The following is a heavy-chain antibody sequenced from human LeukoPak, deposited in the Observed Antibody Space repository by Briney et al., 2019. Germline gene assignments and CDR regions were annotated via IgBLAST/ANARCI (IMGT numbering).Heavy chain of an antibody. V-gene: IGHV4-38-2*01. D-gene: IGHD3-10*01. CDR1: GYSISSGYY. J-gene: IGHJ5*02. Sequence: SETLSLTCAVSGYSISSGYYWGWIRQPPGKGLEWIGSIYHSGSTYYHPSLKRRVTISVDTSKTHFSLKLSSVTAADTAVYYCARADVLYGSGSYVFDPWGQGTLVTVSS. CDR2: IYHSGST. CDR3: ARADVLYGSGSYVFDP.